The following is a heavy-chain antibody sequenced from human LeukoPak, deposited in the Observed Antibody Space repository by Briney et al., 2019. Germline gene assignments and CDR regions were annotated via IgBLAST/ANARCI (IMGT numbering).Heavy chain of an antibody. CDR3: ASTLGRQQLANY. Sequence: SETLSLTCTVSGGSISSSSYYWGWIRQPPGKGLEWIGSIYYSGSTYYNPSLKSRVTISVDTSKNQFSLKLSSVTAADTAVYYCASTLGRQQLANYWGQGTLVTVSS. D-gene: IGHD6-13*01. CDR2: IYYSGST. CDR1: GGSISSSSYY. V-gene: IGHV4-39*07. J-gene: IGHJ4*02.